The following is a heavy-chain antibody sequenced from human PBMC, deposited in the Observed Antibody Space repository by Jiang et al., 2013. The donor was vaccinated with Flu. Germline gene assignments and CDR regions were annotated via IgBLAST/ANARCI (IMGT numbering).Heavy chain of an antibody. D-gene: IGHD1-14*01. V-gene: IGHV2-5*02. CDR3: ARVGTGYYFDY. J-gene: IGHJ4*02. CDR2: IYWDDDK. Sequence: PPGKALEWLALIYWDDDKRYSPSLKSRLTITKDTSKNQVVLTMTNMDPVDTATYYCARVGTGYYFDYWGQGTLVTVSS.